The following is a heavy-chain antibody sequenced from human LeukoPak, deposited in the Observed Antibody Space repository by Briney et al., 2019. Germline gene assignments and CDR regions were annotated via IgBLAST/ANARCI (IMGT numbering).Heavy chain of an antibody. J-gene: IGHJ6*03. Sequence: PSETLSLTCAVYGESFSGYYWSWIRQPPGKGLEWIGEINHSGSTNYNPSLKSRVTISVDTSKNQFSLKLSSVTAADTAVYYCARGVDTAMVTYYYYMDVWGKGTTVTVSS. V-gene: IGHV4-34*01. D-gene: IGHD5-18*01. CDR3: ARGVDTAMVTYYYYMDV. CDR1: GESFSGYY. CDR2: INHSGST.